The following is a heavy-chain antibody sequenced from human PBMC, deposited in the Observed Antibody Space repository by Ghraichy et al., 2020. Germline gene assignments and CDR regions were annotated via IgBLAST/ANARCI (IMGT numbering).Heavy chain of an antibody. J-gene: IGHJ4*02. D-gene: IGHD1/OR15-1a*01. CDR2: IKSRTDGGTT. CDR3: THRNNVVERVDY. V-gene: IGHV3-15*01. Sequence: GGSLRLSCAVSGFTFNNAWMSWVRQAPGKGLEWVGRIKSRTDGGTTDYAAPVKGRFTISRDDSENTVYLQMNSLKTEDTAVYHCTHRNNVVERVDYWGQGTLVTVSS. CDR1: GFTFNNAW.